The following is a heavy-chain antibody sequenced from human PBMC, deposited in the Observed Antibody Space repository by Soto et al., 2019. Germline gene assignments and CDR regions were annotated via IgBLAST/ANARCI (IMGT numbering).Heavy chain of an antibody. D-gene: IGHD6-13*01. V-gene: IGHV3-23*01. Sequence: GGPMRLASAAAGFKFSSYAVSGVGQEPGKGREWVSAISGSGGSTYYADSVKGLFTIARDNSQNTLYLQMNSRRAEDTAVYYCAKEFSSSWPAYYYYGMDVWGQGTTVTVSS. CDR1: GFKFSSYA. CDR3: AKEFSSSWPAYYYYGMDV. J-gene: IGHJ6*02. CDR2: ISGSGGST.